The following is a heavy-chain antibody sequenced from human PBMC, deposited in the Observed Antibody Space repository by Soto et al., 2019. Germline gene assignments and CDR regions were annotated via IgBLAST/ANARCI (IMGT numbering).Heavy chain of an antibody. Sequence: PGGSLRLSCAIFESTVSRDWMNWVRQAPGTGLEWVAHINQDGSEKYYVDSVKSRLTITKDTSKNQVVLTMTNMDPVDTATYYCAHLSYGITIFGVVIMPFDYWGQGTLVTVSS. CDR1: ESTVSRDW. CDR2: INQDGSEK. V-gene: IGHV3-7*03. D-gene: IGHD3-3*01. CDR3: AHLSYGITIFGVVIMPFDY. J-gene: IGHJ4*02.